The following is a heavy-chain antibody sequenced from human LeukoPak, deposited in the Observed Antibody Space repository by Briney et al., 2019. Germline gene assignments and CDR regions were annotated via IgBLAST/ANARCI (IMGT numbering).Heavy chain of an antibody. CDR2: ISWNSGSI. CDR1: GFTFDDYA. J-gene: IGHJ4*02. V-gene: IGHV3-9*01. Sequence: PGRSLRLSCAASGFTFDDYAMHWVRHAPGKGLEWVSGISWNSGSIGYADSVKGRFTISRDNAKNSLYLQMNSLRAEDTALYYCAKDKAPGYCSSTSCRGYYFDYWGQGTLVTVSS. CDR3: AKDKAPGYCSSTSCRGYYFDY. D-gene: IGHD2-2*01.